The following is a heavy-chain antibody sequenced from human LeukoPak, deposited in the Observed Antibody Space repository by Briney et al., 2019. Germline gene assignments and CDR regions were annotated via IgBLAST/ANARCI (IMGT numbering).Heavy chain of an antibody. CDR1: GYTFTGYY. J-gene: IGHJ4*02. D-gene: IGHD1-14*01. Sequence: ASVKLSCKASGYTFTGYYMHWVRQPPGHGIEWMGWINPNSGGTNYAQKFQCRVTMTKDTSISTAYMELSRLRSDDTAVYYCARALPPEYYFDYWGQGTLVTVSS. CDR3: ARALPPEYYFDY. V-gene: IGHV1-2*02. CDR2: INPNSGGT.